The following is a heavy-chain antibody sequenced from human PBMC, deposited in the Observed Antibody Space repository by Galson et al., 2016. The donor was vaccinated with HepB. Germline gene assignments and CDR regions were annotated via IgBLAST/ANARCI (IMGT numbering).Heavy chain of an antibody. J-gene: IGHJ2*01. CDR1: GFTVNSHY. Sequence: SLRLSCAASGFTVNSHYMSWVRQAPGKGLVWVSVIYSGSSGSTHYADSVQGRFTISSDNSKNTLYLQMDSLGADDTAVYYCARDNQGVALWYFDLWGRGTLVTVSS. CDR3: ARDNQGVALWYFDL. V-gene: IGHV3-53*01. CDR2: IYSGSSGST.